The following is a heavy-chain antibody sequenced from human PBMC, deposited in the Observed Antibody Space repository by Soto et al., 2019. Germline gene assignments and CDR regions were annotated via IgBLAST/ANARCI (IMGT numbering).Heavy chain of an antibody. V-gene: IGHV3-73*02. D-gene: IGHD6-6*01. CDR1: GFTFSGSA. CDR3: AKDAPTYSSYDY. CDR2: IRSKANSYAT. J-gene: IGHJ4*02. Sequence: EVQLVESGGGLVQPGGSLKLSCAASGFTFSGSAMHWVRQASGKGLEWVGRIRSKANSYATAYAASVKGRFTISRDDSKNTAYLQMNSLRAEDTAVYYCAKDAPTYSSYDYWGQGTLVTVSS.